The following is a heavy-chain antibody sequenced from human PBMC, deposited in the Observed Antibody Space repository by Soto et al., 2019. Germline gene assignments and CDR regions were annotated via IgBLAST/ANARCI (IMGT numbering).Heavy chain of an antibody. CDR1: GGSISSSSYY. J-gene: IGHJ6*02. CDR3: ARICEQLGYDNTDNYYYYYGMDV. D-gene: IGHD3-9*01. V-gene: IGHV4-39*01. Sequence: SETLSLTCTVSGGSISSSSYYWGWIRQPPGKGLEWIGSFYYSGSTYYNPSLKSRVTISVDTSKNQFSLKLSSVTAADTAVYYCARICEQLGYDNTDNYYYYYGMDVWGQGTTVTVSS. CDR2: FYYSGST.